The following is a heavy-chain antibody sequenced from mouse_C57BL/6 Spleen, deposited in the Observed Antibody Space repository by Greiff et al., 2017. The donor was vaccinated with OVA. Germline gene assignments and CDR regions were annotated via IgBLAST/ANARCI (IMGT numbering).Heavy chain of an antibody. D-gene: IGHD4-1*01. Sequence: VQLQQSGPGLVKPSQSLSLTCSVTGYSITSGYYWNWIRQFPGNKLEWMGYISYDGSNNYNPSLKNRISITRDTSKNQFFLKLNSVTTEDTATYYCARSKLVFDYWGQGTTLTVSS. CDR3: ARSKLVFDY. CDR1: GYSITSGYY. J-gene: IGHJ2*01. CDR2: ISYDGSN. V-gene: IGHV3-6*01.